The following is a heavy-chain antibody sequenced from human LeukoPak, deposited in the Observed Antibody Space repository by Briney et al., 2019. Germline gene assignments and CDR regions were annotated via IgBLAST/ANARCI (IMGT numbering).Heavy chain of an antibody. Sequence: ASVKVSCKASGYIFTNHYMHWVRQAPGQGLEWMGLINPSGSSTLYAQKFQGRVTMTRDMSTSTVYMELSSLRSEDTAVYYCARDVDTAIAFDYWGQGTLVTVSS. J-gene: IGHJ4*02. CDR1: GYIFTNHY. D-gene: IGHD5-18*01. CDR3: ARDVDTAIAFDY. V-gene: IGHV1-46*01. CDR2: INPSGSST.